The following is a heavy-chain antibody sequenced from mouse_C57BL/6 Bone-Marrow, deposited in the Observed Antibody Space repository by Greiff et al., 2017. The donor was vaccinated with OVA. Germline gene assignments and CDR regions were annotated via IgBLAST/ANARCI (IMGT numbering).Heavy chain of an antibody. D-gene: IGHD1-1*01. V-gene: IGHV1-42*01. CDR2: INPSTGGT. J-gene: IGHJ1*03. Sequence: EVQLQQSGPELVKPGASVKISCKASGYSFTGYYMNWVKQSPEKSLEWIGEINPSTGGTTYNQKFKAKATLTVDKSSSTAYMQLKSLTSEDSAVYYCARRGFYYYGLWYFDVWGTGTTVTVSS. CDR1: GYSFTGYY. CDR3: ARRGFYYYGLWYFDV.